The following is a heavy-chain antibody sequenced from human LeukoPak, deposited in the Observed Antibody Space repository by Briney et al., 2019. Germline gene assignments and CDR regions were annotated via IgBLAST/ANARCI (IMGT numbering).Heavy chain of an antibody. CDR2: IYHSGST. J-gene: IGHJ2*01. Sequence: SETLSLTCAVSAGSISSSSWWCWVRQPPGKWLAWVGEIYHSGSTNYNPSLKRRVTISVDKSKNQFSLKLRSVTAGDTAVYYCARYDYGDTGWYVDLWGRGTLVNVSS. D-gene: IGHD4-17*01. CDR1: AGSISSSSW. V-gene: IGHV4-4*02. CDR3: ARYDYGDTGWYVDL.